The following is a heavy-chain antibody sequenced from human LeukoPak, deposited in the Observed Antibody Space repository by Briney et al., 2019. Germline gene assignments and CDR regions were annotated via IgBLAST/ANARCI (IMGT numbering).Heavy chain of an antibody. D-gene: IGHD5-18*01. Sequence: ASVEVSCKASGYTFTGYYMHWVRQAPGQGLEWMGIINPSGGSTSYAQKFQGRVTMTRDTSTSTVYMELSSLRSEDTAVYYCARDGYSYGYADYWGQGTLVTVSS. CDR3: ARDGYSYGYADY. CDR2: INPSGGST. CDR1: GYTFTGYY. J-gene: IGHJ4*02. V-gene: IGHV1-46*01.